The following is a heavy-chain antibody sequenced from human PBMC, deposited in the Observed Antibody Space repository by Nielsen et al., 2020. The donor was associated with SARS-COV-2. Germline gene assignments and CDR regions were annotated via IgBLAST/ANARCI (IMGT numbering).Heavy chain of an antibody. CDR2: ISRRGSTT. CDR3: VKDGAYYGVRGVVHFGY. CDR1: GFSLSLYV. D-gene: IGHD3-10*01. Sequence: GESLKISCETSGFSLSLYVMNWVRQAPGKGLEWVSSISRRGSTTYADFVKGRFTISRDDSKNILYLQMNYLRAEDTAVYYCVKDGAYYGVRGVVHFGYGGRGTVVTVSS. J-gene: IGHJ4*02. V-gene: IGHV3-48*03.